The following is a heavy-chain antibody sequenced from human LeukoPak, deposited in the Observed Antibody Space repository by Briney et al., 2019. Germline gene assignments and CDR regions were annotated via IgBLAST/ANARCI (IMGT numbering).Heavy chain of an antibody. Sequence: GGSLRLSCAASGLTFSSYAMSWVRQVPGKGLEWVPTISGSGSSSYYADSVKGRFTISRDNSKNTLYLQMNSLRAEDTAVYYCAKHWGHYGSGSYFVGYWGQGTLVTVSS. CDR1: GLTFSSYA. CDR3: AKHWGHYGSGSYFVGY. D-gene: IGHD3-10*01. CDR2: ISGSGSSS. V-gene: IGHV3-23*01. J-gene: IGHJ4*02.